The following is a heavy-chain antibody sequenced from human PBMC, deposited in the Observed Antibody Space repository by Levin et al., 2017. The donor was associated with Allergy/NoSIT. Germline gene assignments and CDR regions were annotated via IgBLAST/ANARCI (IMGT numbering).Heavy chain of an antibody. Sequence: SETLSLTCAVYDGSFSGYYWTWIRQPPGKGLEWIGEIIHSGSTNYNPSLKSRVTISVDTSKNQLFLKLNSVTAADTAVYYCAGIPRMTTVTTTPTGDAFDIWGQGTMVTVSS. CDR2: IIHSGST. J-gene: IGHJ3*02. CDR1: DGSFSGYY. D-gene: IGHD4-17*01. CDR3: AGIPRMTTVTTTPTGDAFDI. V-gene: IGHV4-34*12.